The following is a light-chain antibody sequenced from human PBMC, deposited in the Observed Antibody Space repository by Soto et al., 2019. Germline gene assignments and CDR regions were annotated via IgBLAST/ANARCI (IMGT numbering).Light chain of an antibody. CDR3: QQRSNWYT. Sequence: EIVFTQSPGTLSLSPGERATLSCRASQSVSSYLAWYQQKPGQAPRLLIYDASNRATGIPARFSGSGSGTDFTLTISXLEPEDFAVYYCQQRSNWYTFGQGTKVDIK. V-gene: IGKV3-11*01. CDR1: QSVSSY. CDR2: DAS. J-gene: IGKJ2*01.